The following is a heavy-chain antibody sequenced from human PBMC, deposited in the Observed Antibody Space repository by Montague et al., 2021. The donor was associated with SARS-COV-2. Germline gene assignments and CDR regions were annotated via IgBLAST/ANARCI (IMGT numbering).Heavy chain of an antibody. Sequence: SETLSLTCTVSGDSVSHGFWTWIRQPPGKGLEWIGYVYYSRSSSYNPSLRGRVSIAVDTSKNQFSLRLSTVTAADTAIYYCVRDPASSGRGTVYDYWGQGTLVAVSS. CDR3: VRDPASSGRGTVYDY. D-gene: IGHD1-26*01. CDR2: VYYSRSS. V-gene: IGHV4-59*02. CDR1: GDSVSHGF. J-gene: IGHJ4*02.